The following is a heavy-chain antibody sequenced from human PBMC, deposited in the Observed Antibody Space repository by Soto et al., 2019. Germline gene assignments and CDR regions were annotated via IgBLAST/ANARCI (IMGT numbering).Heavy chain of an antibody. Sequence: QVQLQESGPGLVKPSETLSLTCTVSGGSISSYYWSWIRQPAGKGLEWIGRIYTSGSTNYNPSLKSRVTMSVDTSKNQFSLKLSSVTAADTAVYYWARGPLGTNCVCYEIFDYWGQGTLVTVSS. V-gene: IGHV4-4*07. CDR3: ARGPLGTNCVCYEIFDY. CDR2: IYTSGST. J-gene: IGHJ4*02. D-gene: IGHD2-8*01. CDR1: GGSISSYY.